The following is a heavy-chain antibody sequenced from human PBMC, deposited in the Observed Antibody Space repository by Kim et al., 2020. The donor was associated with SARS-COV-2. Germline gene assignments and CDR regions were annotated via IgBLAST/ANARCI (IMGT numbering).Heavy chain of an antibody. V-gene: IGHV3-21*01. Sequence: GGSLRLSCAASGFAFGTHSMNWVRQAPGKGLEWVSSIGGSTNYIYYADSVKGRFTISRDNAKNSLYLQMSSLGAEDTAVYYCARGGYCSSTSCYFYYYALDVWGQGTTVTVSS. CDR3: ARGGYCSSTSCYFYYYALDV. CDR1: GFAFGTHS. CDR2: IGGSTNYI. J-gene: IGHJ6*02. D-gene: IGHD2-2*01.